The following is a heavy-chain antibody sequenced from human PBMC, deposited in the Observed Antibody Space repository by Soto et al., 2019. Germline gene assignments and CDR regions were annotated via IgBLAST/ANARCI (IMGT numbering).Heavy chain of an antibody. Sequence: WTVSGGSIGGLSCYWSWIRQPPGKGLEWIGSIYYSGSTYYNPSLKSRVTISVDTSKNQFSLKLSSVTAADTAVYYCASERIVSVVRGYYYYYGMDVWGQGTTVTVSS. CDR1: GGSIGGLSCY. CDR3: ASERIVSVVRGYYYYYGMDV. CDR2: IYYSGST. J-gene: IGHJ6*02. D-gene: IGHD3-10*01. V-gene: IGHV4-39*01.